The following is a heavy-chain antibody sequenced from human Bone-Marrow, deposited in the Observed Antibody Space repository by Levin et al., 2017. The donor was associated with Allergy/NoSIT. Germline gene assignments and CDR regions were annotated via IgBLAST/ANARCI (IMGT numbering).Heavy chain of an antibody. CDR2: ISGSGGST. D-gene: IGHD3-10*01. J-gene: IGHJ4*02. CDR1: GFTFSSYA. CDR3: AKAGRDNYYGSGSYFHYFDY. Sequence: GESLKISCAASGFTFSSYAMSWVRQAPGKGLEWVSAISGSGGSTYYADSVKGRFTISRDNSKNTLYLQMNSLRAEDTAVYYCAKAGRDNYYGSGSYFHYFDYWGQGTLVTVSS. V-gene: IGHV3-23*01.